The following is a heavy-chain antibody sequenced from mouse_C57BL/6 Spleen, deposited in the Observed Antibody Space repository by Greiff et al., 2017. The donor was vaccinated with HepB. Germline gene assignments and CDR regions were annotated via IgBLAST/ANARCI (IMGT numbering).Heavy chain of an antibody. CDR3: TRVGGNYRYFDV. Sequence: EVQVVESGEGLVKPGGSLKLSCAASGFTFSSYAMSWVRQTPEKRLEWVAYISSGGDYIYYADTVKGRFTISRDNARNTLYLQMSSLKSEDTAMYYCTRVGGNYRYFDVWGTGTTVTVSS. V-gene: IGHV5-9-1*02. CDR2: ISSGGDYI. CDR1: GFTFSSYA. D-gene: IGHD2-1*01. J-gene: IGHJ1*03.